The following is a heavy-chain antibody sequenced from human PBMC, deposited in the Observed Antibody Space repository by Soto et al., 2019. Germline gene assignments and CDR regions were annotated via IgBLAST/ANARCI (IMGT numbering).Heavy chain of an antibody. V-gene: IGHV4-34*01. Sequence: SSETLSLTCAVYGGPFSGYYWSWIRQPPGKGLEWIGEINHSGSTNYNPSLKSRVTISVDTSKNQFSLKLSSVTAADTAVYYCARGYYYILTGYWSSGDAFDIWGQGTMVTVS. J-gene: IGHJ3*02. D-gene: IGHD3-9*01. CDR2: INHSGST. CDR3: ARGYYYILTGYWSSGDAFDI. CDR1: GGPFSGYY.